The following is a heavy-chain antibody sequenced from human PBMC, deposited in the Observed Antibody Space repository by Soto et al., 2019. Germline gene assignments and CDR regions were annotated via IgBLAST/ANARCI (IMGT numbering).Heavy chain of an antibody. J-gene: IGHJ4*02. D-gene: IGHD3-22*01. CDR2: IIPIFGTA. CDR3: ARDLYYDSSGYSDYFHF. CDR1: GGTFSSYA. Sequence: SVKVSCKASGGTFSSYAISWVRQAPGQGLEWMGGIIPIFGTANYAQKFQGRVTITADESTSTAYMELSSLRSEDTAVYYCARDLYYDSSGYSDYFHFRGQAPLVTVSS. V-gene: IGHV1-69*13.